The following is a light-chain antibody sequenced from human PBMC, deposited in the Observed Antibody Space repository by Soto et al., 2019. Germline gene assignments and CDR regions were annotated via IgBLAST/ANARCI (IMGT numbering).Light chain of an antibody. CDR2: GAS. V-gene: IGKV3-20*01. CDR3: QQYGSSPIT. CDR1: QSVSSN. Sequence: DIVMTQSPDSLAVSPGERATLSCRASQSVSSNLAWYQQKPGQAPRLLIYGASSRATGIPDRFSGSGSGTDFSLTISRLEPEDFAVYYCQQYGSSPITFGQGTRLEIK. J-gene: IGKJ5*01.